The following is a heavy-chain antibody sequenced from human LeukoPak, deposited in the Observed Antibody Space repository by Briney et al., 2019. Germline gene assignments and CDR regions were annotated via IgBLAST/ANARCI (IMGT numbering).Heavy chain of an antibody. J-gene: IGHJ4*02. Sequence: GGSLRLSCAACGFTFNKYDMHWVRQAPGKGLVWVSRINSDGSSTSYADSVKGRFTISRDNAKNTLYLQMNSLRAEDTAVYYCARLGDSSDYWGQGTLVTVSS. CDR2: INSDGSST. V-gene: IGHV3-74*01. CDR1: GFTFNKYD. CDR3: ARLGDSSDY. D-gene: IGHD2-21*02.